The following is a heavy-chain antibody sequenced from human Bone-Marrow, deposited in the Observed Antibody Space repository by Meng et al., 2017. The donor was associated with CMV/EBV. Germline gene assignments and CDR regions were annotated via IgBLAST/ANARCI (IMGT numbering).Heavy chain of an antibody. CDR2: IYHSGST. Sequence: SIPSSNWWTWVRQTPGKGLEWIGEIYHSGSTNYSPSPKSRATISVDKSKNQFSLTLNSLIAADTAVYYCARGALHCSGGSCFRGFDPWGRGTLVTVSS. CDR3: ARGALHCSGGSCFRGFDP. J-gene: IGHJ5*02. D-gene: IGHD2-15*01. CDR1: SIPSSNW. V-gene: IGHV4-4*02.